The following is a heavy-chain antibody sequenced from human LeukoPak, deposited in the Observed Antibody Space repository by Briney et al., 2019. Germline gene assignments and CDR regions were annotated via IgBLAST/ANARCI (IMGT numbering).Heavy chain of an antibody. D-gene: IGHD6-13*01. CDR3: ARGGGMRSWYDFDY. J-gene: IGHJ4*02. CDR1: GFTFSNYW. Sequence: GGSLRLSCSASGFTFSNYWMSWVRQAPGKGLEFMANIKEAGSEKYYVDSVKGRFTISRDNDKNSVHLQMNNLRAEDTAVYYCARGGGMRSWYDFDYWGQGILVTVSS. V-gene: IGHV3-7*04. CDR2: IKEAGSEK.